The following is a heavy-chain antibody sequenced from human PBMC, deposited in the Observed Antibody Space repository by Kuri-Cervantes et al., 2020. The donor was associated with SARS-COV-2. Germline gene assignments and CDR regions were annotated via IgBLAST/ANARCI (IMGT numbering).Heavy chain of an antibody. V-gene: IGHV3-48*03. CDR2: ISSGGDNI. D-gene: IGHD6-13*01. Sequence: GGSLRLSCAASGFTFSSYEMIWVRQAPGKGLEWISYISSGGDNIYYADSVKGRFTISRDNANDSLFLQMNSLRAEDTAVYYCARVLRYSSSWYDYWGQGTLVTVSS. CDR1: GFTFSSYE. J-gene: IGHJ4*02. CDR3: ARVLRYSSSWYDY.